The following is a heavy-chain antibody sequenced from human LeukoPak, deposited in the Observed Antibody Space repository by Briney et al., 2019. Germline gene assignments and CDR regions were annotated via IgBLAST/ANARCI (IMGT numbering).Heavy chain of an antibody. V-gene: IGHV4-59*11. J-gene: IGHJ4*02. CDR3: ARGVYIAAAQYGY. CDR1: GGSISSHY. D-gene: IGHD6-13*01. CDR2: IYYSGTT. Sequence: SETPSLTCTVSGGSISSHYWSWIRQPPGKGLEWIGYIYYSGTTNYNPSLKSRVTISVDTSKNQFSLKLSSVTAADTAVYYCARGVYIAAAQYGYWGQGTLVTVSS.